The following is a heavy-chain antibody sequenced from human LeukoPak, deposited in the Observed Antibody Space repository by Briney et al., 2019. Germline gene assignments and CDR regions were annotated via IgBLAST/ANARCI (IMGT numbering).Heavy chain of an antibody. CDR2: ISGSGGST. CDR1: EFTFSIYA. V-gene: IGHV3-23*01. CDR3: AKSSRSLGYSSSWKVSWFDP. Sequence: TGGSLRLSCAASEFTFSIYAMSWVRQAPGRGLEWVSAISGSGGSTCYADSVKGRFTISRDNSKNTLYLQMNSLRAEDTAVYYCAKSSRSLGYSSSWKVSWFDPWGQGTLVTVSS. D-gene: IGHD6-13*01. J-gene: IGHJ5*02.